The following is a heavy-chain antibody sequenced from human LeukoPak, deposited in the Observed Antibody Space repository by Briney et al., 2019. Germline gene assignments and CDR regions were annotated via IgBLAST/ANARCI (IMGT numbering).Heavy chain of an antibody. J-gene: IGHJ6*02. Sequence: ASVKVSCKASGYTFTSYDINWVRQATGQGLEWMGWMNPNSGNTGYAQKFQGRVTMTRNTSISTAYMELSSLRSEDTAVYYCARAYSSSWSYYYYGMDAWGQGTTVTVSS. CDR2: MNPNSGNT. D-gene: IGHD6-13*01. V-gene: IGHV1-8*01. CDR1: GYTFTSYD. CDR3: ARAYSSSWSYYYYGMDA.